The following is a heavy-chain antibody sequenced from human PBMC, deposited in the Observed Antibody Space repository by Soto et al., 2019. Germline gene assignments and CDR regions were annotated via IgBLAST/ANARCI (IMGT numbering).Heavy chain of an antibody. CDR1: GYTITGNY. CDR3: ARGRSLYYGMDV. V-gene: IGHV1-2*02. D-gene: IGHD3-10*01. J-gene: IGHJ6*02. CDR2: INPNSGGT. Sequence: ASVEVCCKASGYTITGNYMHWVRQAPGQGLEWMGWINPNSGGTNYAQKFQGRVTMTRDTSISTAYMELSRLRSDDTAVYYCARGRSLYYGMDVWGQGTKVTVSS.